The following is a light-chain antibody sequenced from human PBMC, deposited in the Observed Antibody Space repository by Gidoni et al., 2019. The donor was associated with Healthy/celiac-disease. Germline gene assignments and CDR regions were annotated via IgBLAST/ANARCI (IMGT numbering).Light chain of an antibody. CDR3: QQYGSAPPLT. CDR2: GAS. J-gene: IGKJ4*01. Sequence: EIVLTHAPGTLSLSPGERATLSCRASQSVSSIYLAWYQQKPGPAPRLLIYGASSRATGIPARFSGSGSGTDFTLTISRLEPEDFAVYSCQQYGSAPPLTFGGWTKVEIK. CDR1: QSVSSIY. V-gene: IGKV3-20*01.